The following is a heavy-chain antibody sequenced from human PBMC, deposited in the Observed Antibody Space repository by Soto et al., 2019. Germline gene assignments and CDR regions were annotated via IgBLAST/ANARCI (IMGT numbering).Heavy chain of an antibody. J-gene: IGHJ4*01. Sequence: QVQLVQAGAEVKNPGASVKVSCKASGYSFTSYDINWVRQASGQGLEWLGWMTPISGETGYAQKFQGRVSMTRDTSTSTAYVELSSLTYEDSAIYYCARNKWNTGDFDYWGHGPLVTVSS. CDR1: GYSFTSYD. CDR3: ARNKWNTGDFDY. CDR2: MTPISGET. V-gene: IGHV1-8*01. D-gene: IGHD1-20*01.